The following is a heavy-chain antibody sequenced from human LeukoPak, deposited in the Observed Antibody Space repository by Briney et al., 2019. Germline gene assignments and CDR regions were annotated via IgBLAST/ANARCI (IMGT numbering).Heavy chain of an antibody. CDR3: ARARYSSSWYRD. CDR2: INPNSGGT. D-gene: IGHD6-13*01. Sequence: ASVKVSCKASGYTFTGYYMHWVRQAPGQGLEWMGWINPNSGGTNYVQKFQGRVTMTRDTSISTAYMELSRLRSDDTAVYYCARARYSSSWYRDWGQGTLVTVSS. V-gene: IGHV1-2*02. J-gene: IGHJ4*02. CDR1: GYTFTGYY.